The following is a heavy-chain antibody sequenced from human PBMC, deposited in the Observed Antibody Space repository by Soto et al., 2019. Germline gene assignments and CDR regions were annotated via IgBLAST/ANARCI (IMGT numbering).Heavy chain of an antibody. V-gene: IGHV3-48*02. CDR2: ISSSSSTI. CDR1: GFTFSSYS. Sequence: GSLRLSCAASGFTFSSYSMNWVRQAPGKGLEWVSYISSSSSTIYYADSVKGRFTISRDNAKNSLYLQMNSLRDEDTAVYYCAVLRADYYDSSGYYPGTFDYWGRGTLVTVSS. D-gene: IGHD3-22*01. CDR3: AVLRADYYDSSGYYPGTFDY. J-gene: IGHJ4*02.